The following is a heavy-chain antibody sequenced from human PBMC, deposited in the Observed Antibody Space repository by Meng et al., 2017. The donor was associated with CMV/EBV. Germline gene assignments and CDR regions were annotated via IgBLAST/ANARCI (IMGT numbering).Heavy chain of an antibody. V-gene: IGHV3-74*01. D-gene: IGHD1-26*01. CDR1: GFTLNRYW. J-gene: IGHJ4*02. CDR3: ARGVGESLGWEMGY. Sequence: EGRLVESGGGLVQPGGSLRLSCAGSGFTLNRYWMHWVRQVPGKGLVWVSRINEDGSITSYVDSVKGRFTISKDNSKNTLYLQMNSLRVDDTAVYYCARGVGESLGWEMGYWGQGTLVTVSS. CDR2: INEDGSIT.